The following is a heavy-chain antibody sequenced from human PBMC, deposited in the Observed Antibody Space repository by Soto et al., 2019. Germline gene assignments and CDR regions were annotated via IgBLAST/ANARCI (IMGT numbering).Heavy chain of an antibody. J-gene: IGHJ4*02. Sequence: EVQLVESGGGLVQPGGSLKMSCEASGFTFGGYWMSWVRQAPGKGLEWVANIKFDGSVKQYVDSVKGRFTISRDNAQNSLYLQMYSRRGEDTDVYYCARDSGYNIAVVPPTPRNHYFDYWGPGTLVTVSS. V-gene: IGHV3-7*01. CDR3: ARDSGYNIAVVPPTPRNHYFDY. D-gene: IGHD2-2*01. CDR1: GFTFGGYW. CDR2: IKFDGSVK.